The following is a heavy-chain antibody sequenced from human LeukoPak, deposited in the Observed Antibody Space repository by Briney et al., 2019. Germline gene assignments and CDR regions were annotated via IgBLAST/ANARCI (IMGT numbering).Heavy chain of an antibody. CDR1: GGSISSSSYY. J-gene: IGHJ3*01. V-gene: IGHV4-61*02. Sequence: PSETLSLTCTVSGGSISSSSYYWSWIRQPAGKGLEWIGRIYSSGSTNYNPSLKSRVTMSVDTSKNLFSLKLNSVTAADTAVYYCARDSTGDRAFDVWGQGTVVTVSS. CDR3: ARDSTGDRAFDV. D-gene: IGHD7-27*01. CDR2: IYSSGST.